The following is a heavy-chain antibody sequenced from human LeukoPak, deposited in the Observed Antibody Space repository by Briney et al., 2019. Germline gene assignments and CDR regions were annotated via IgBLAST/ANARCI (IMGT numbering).Heavy chain of an antibody. CDR1: EFTFSSYN. J-gene: IGHJ5*02. CDR3: ARGPGYSGYDSFWFDP. V-gene: IGHV3-48*04. CDR2: ISSSGSTI. D-gene: IGHD5-12*01. Sequence: PGGSLRLSCAASEFTFSSYNMNWVRQAPGKGLEWVSYISSSGSTIYYADSVKGRFTISRDNAKNSLYLQMNSLRAEDTAVYYCARGPGYSGYDSFWFDPWGQGTLVTVSS.